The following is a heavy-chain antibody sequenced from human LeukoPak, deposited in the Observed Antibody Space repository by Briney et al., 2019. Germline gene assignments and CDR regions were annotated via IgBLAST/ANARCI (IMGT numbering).Heavy chain of an antibody. CDR3: ANDYRSGSFHDF. Sequence: PGGSRRLSCAASGFSFSSYAMSWVRQPPGKGLEWVSVISRRDDYTYYADSVKGRFTISRDNSKNTLYLQMNTLRAEDTAVYYCANDYRSGSFHDFWGQGTLVTVSS. CDR1: GFSFSSYA. D-gene: IGHD3-10*01. V-gene: IGHV3-23*01. CDR2: ISRRDDYT. J-gene: IGHJ4*02.